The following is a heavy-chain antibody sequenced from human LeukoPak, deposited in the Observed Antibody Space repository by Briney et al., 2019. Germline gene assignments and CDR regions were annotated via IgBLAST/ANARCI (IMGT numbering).Heavy chain of an antibody. J-gene: IGHJ6*03. CDR3: ARVVRFFSYYYYYYMDV. Sequence: ASVKVSCKASGYTFTGYYMHWVRQAPGQGLEWMGWINPNSGGTNYAQKFQGRVTMTRDTSISTAYMELSRLRSDDTAVYYCARVVRFFSYYYYYYMDVWAKGPRSPSP. V-gene: IGHV1-2*02. CDR2: INPNSGGT. D-gene: IGHD3-16*01. CDR1: GYTFTGYY.